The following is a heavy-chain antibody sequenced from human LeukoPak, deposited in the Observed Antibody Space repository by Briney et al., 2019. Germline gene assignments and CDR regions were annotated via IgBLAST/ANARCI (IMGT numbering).Heavy chain of an antibody. CDR2: IYSGGST. CDR3: ARVHYYDSSGLYD. CDR1: GFTVSSNY. V-gene: IGHV3-66*02. D-gene: IGHD3-22*01. J-gene: IGHJ4*02. Sequence: GGSPRLSCAASGFTVSSNYMSWVRQAPGKGLEWVSVIYSGGSTYYADSVKGRFTISRDNSKNMLYLQMNSLRAEDTAVYYCARVHYYDSSGLYDWGQGTLVTVSS.